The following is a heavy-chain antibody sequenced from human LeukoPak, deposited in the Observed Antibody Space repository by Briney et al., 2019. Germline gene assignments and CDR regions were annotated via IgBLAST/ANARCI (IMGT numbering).Heavy chain of an antibody. Sequence: ASVKVSCKASGYTFTGYYMHWVRRAPGQGLEWMGWINPNSGGTNYAQKFQGRVTMTRDTSISTAYMELSRLRSDDTAVYYCAGAAPPPSCWFDPWGQGTLVTVSS. CDR2: INPNSGGT. J-gene: IGHJ5*02. CDR3: AGAAPPPSCWFDP. V-gene: IGHV1-2*02. D-gene: IGHD1-1*01. CDR1: GYTFTGYY.